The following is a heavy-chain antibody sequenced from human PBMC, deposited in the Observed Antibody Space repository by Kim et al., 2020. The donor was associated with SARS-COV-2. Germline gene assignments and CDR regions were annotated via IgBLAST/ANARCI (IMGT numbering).Heavy chain of an antibody. CDR2: ISSDGTTT. CDR3: GAMAVAGPG. J-gene: IGHJ4*02. Sequence: GGSLRLSCAASGFSVSDYWMHWVRQAPGKGLVWVSHISSDGTTTNYADSANGLFTISRDIAKNTLYLQMNSLRAEDTAVYYCGAMAVAGPGWGQGTSVT. D-gene: IGHD6-19*01. V-gene: IGHV3-74*01. CDR1: GFSVSDYW.